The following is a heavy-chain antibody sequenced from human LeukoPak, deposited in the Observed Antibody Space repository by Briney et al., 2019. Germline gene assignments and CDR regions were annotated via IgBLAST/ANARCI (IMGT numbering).Heavy chain of an antibody. D-gene: IGHD2-2*01. Sequence: PGGSLRLSCAASGFTFSSYSMNWVRQAPGKGLEWVSSISSSSSYVYYADSVKGRFTISRDNAKNSLYLQMNSLRAEDTAVYYCARDTLLYCSSTSCSTGDAFDIWGQGTMVTVSS. V-gene: IGHV3-21*01. CDR3: ARDTLLYCSSTSCSTGDAFDI. CDR1: GFTFSSYS. CDR2: ISSSSSYV. J-gene: IGHJ3*02.